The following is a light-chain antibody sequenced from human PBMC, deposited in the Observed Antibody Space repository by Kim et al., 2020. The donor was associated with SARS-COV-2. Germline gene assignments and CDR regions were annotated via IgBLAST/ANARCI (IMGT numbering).Light chain of an antibody. Sequence: SSVGDRVTITCRASQDIRNCLAWLQQKPGKAPKCLIYAASSLQSGVPSRFSGSGSGTDFTLTISSLQPEDFATYYCQQYKNYPFTFGGGTKVDIK. V-gene: IGKV1-16*01. CDR2: AAS. J-gene: IGKJ4*02. CDR3: QQYKNYPFT. CDR1: QDIRNC.